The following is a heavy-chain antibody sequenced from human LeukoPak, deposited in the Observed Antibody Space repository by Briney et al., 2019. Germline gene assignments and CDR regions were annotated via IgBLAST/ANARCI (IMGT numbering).Heavy chain of an antibody. CDR3: ARVPITLAGTKDAKYFQH. J-gene: IGHJ1*01. Sequence: PGGSLRLSCAASGFTFNRRGMHWVRQAPGKGLVWVSRINSDGSSTSYADSVKGRFTISRDNAKNTLYLQMNSLRAEDTAVYYCARVPITLAGTKDAKYFQHWGQGTLVTVSS. D-gene: IGHD6-19*01. V-gene: IGHV3-74*01. CDR2: INSDGSST. CDR1: GFTFNRRG.